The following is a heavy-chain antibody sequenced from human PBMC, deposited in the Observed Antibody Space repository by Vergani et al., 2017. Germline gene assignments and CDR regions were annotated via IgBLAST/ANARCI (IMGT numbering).Heavy chain of an antibody. Sequence: QVQLVQSGAEVKKPGSSVKVSCKAFGGTFSNYAVRWVRQAPGQGLEWMGGIIPIFGTATYAQKFQGRVTITADKATSTAYMELSSLRSEDTAVYYCAREFGTTGTGAFEIWGQGTMVIVSS. V-gene: IGHV1-69*06. CDR1: GGTFSNYA. J-gene: IGHJ3*02. CDR2: IIPIFGTA. D-gene: IGHD1-1*01. CDR3: AREFGTTGTGAFEI.